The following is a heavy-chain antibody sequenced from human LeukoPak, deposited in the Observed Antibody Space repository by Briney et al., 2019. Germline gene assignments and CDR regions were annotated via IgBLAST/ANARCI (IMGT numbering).Heavy chain of an antibody. D-gene: IGHD6-19*01. Sequence: GGSLRLSCAAPGFTFSSYAMNWVRQAPGKGLVWVSTIGGDGRATHYADSVKGRFTISRANSKNTLFLQMNSLRAEDTAVYYCAKSGSRDWDYFDYWGQGTLVTASS. V-gene: IGHV3-23*01. J-gene: IGHJ4*02. CDR2: IGGDGRAT. CDR1: GFTFSSYA. CDR3: AKSGSRDWDYFDY.